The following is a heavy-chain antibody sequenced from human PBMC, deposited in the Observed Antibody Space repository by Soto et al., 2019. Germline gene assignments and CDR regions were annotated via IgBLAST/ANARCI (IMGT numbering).Heavy chain of an antibody. CDR1: GGSISSGGYS. J-gene: IGHJ6*02. CDR3: ARLKHTGDYYYYYGMDV. CDR2: IYHSGST. Sequence: QLQLQESGSGLVKPSQTLSLTCAVSGGSISSGGYSWSWIRQPPGKGLEWIGYIYHSGSTYYNPSLKSRVTISVDRSKNQFSLKLSSVTAADTAVYYCARLKHTGDYYYYYGMDVWGQGTTVTVSS. V-gene: IGHV4-30-2*01.